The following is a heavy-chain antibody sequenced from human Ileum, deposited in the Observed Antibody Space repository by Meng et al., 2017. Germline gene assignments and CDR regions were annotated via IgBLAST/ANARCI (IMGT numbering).Heavy chain of an antibody. CDR2: VSFDGNNI. V-gene: IGHV3-30*04. Sequence: GGSLRPSFAAPGVTFTTYTMHWVRQDPGRGLEWLAFVSFDGNNIYFADSVKGRFTISRDNSKNTLYMQMNSLTVEDTALYHCARESAAYRTFDYWGQGTLVTVSS. J-gene: IGHJ4*02. D-gene: IGHD1-26*01. CDR3: ARESAAYRTFDY. CDR1: GVTFTTYT.